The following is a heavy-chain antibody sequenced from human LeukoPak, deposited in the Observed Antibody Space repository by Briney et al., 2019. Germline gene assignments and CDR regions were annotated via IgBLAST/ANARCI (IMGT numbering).Heavy chain of an antibody. J-gene: IGHJ4*02. Sequence: GGSLRLSCAASGFTFSRSWMSRVRQAPGKGLEWVANIKQDGSEKYYVDSVKGRFTISRVNARNSVYLQMNSLRAEDTAVYYCARDHLTTIFGVLIFNAIDFWGQGTLVAVSS. CDR3: ARDHLTTIFGVLIFNAIDF. CDR1: GFTFSRSW. CDR2: IKQDGSEK. V-gene: IGHV3-7*01. D-gene: IGHD3-3*01.